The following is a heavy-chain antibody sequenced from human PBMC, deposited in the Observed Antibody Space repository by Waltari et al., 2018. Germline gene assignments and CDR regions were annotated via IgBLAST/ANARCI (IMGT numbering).Heavy chain of an antibody. CDR3: AHRLPVGEGAFDI. CDR2: IYWDDDK. J-gene: IGHJ3*02. V-gene: IGHV2-5*02. CDR1: GFSLSTRGVG. Sequence: QITLKESGPTLVIPTQTLPLPCPFPGFSLSTRGVGVGWIRQPPGKALEWLARIYWDDDKRYSPSLKSRLAITADTSKNQVVLTMTTMDPVDTATYYCAHRLPVGEGAFDIWGQGTMVAVSS. D-gene: IGHD3-10*01.